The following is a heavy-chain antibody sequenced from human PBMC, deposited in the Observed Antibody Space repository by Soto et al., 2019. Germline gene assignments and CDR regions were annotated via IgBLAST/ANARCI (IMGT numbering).Heavy chain of an antibody. J-gene: IGHJ4*02. D-gene: IGHD2-15*01. CDR3: ARGPKDIVVVVAATHLDY. CDR2: INPSGGST. CDR1: GYTFTSYY. V-gene: IGHV1-46*01. Sequence: ASVKVSCKASGYTFTSYYMHWVRQAPGQGLEWMGIINPSGGSTSYAQKFQGRVTMTRDTSTSTVYMELSSLRSEDTAVYYCARGPKDIVVVVAATHLDYWGQGTLVTVSS.